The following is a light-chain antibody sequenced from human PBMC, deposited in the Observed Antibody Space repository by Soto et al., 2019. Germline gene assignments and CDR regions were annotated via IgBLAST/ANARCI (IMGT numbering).Light chain of an antibody. V-gene: IGKV1-9*01. CDR1: QGISTY. Sequence: IRLTQSPSFLSASVGDRVTITCRASQGISTYLVWYQQKPGKAPKILIYGASTLQSGVPSRFTGSGSGTEFTLTIDSLQPEDFATYYCQQVKSYPRTFGGGTKVDIK. CDR2: GAS. CDR3: QQVKSYPRT. J-gene: IGKJ4*01.